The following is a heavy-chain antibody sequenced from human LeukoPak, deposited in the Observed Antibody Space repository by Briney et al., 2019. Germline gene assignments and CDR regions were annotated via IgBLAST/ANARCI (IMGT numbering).Heavy chain of an antibody. D-gene: IGHD3-9*01. J-gene: IGHJ4*02. CDR3: ARSDLRYFDWLLYFDD. CDR2: IHSGGTT. V-gene: IGHV3-53*01. CDR1: GFIVSNNY. Sequence: PGGSLRLSCAASGFIVSNNYMSWVRQAPGKGLEWVSVIHSGGTTYYADSVKGRFTISRDNSKNTVYLQMNSLRAEDTAVYYCARSDLRYFDWLLYFDDWGQGTLVTVSS.